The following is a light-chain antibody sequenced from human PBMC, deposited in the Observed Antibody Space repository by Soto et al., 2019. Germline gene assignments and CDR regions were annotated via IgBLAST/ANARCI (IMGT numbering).Light chain of an antibody. CDR3: QQYGSPLWT. V-gene: IGKV3-20*01. CDR1: QSVNSNH. J-gene: IGKJ1*01. CDR2: GAS. Sequence: DIVLTQSPGTLSLSPGERGTLSCRASQSVNSNHLAWYQQKPGQAPRPLIYGASSRDTGVPDRFSGSGSGTDFTLTIDRLEPEDCAVYYCQQYGSPLWTFGQGTKVDIK.